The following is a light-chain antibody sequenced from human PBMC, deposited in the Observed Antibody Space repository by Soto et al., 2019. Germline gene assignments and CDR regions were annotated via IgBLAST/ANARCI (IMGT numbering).Light chain of an antibody. J-gene: IGKJ4*01. CDR3: QQYYSTPHT. CDR2: WAS. V-gene: IGKV4-1*01. Sequence: DIVMTQSPDSLAVSLGERATINCKSSQSGLYSSNNKNYLAWYQQKPGQPPKLLIYWASTRESGVPDRFSGSGSGTEFTLTISSLQAEDVAVYYCQQYYSTPHTFGGGTKVEIK. CDR1: QSGLYSSNNKNY.